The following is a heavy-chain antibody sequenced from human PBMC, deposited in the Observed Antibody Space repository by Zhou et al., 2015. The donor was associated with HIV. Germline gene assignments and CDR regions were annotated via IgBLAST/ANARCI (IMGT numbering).Heavy chain of an antibody. D-gene: IGHD2-2*01. CDR3: ARNPYQSADSSPNWFDP. V-gene: IGHV1-69*01. CDR1: GGTFSSYA. Sequence: QVQLVQSGAEVKKPGSSVKVSCKASGGTFSSYAISWVRQAPGQGLEWMGGIIPIFGTANYAQKFQGRVTITADESTSTAYMELSSLRSEDTAVYYCARNPYQSADSSPNWFDPWGQGTLVTVSS. J-gene: IGHJ5*02. CDR2: IIPIFGTA.